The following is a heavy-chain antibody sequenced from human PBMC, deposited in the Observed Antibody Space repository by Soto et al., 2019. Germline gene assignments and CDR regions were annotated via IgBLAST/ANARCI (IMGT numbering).Heavy chain of an antibody. V-gene: IGHV1-58*01. CDR3: AADLDGMLLGLGAFDI. D-gene: IGHD3-16*01. CDR1: GFTFTSSA. J-gene: IGHJ3*02. Sequence: GASVKVSCKASGFTFTSSAVQWVRQARGQRLEWIGWIVVGSGNTNYAQKFQERVTITRDMSTSTAYMELSSLRSEDTAVYYCAADLDGMLLGLGAFDIWGQGTMVTVSS. CDR2: IVVGSGNT.